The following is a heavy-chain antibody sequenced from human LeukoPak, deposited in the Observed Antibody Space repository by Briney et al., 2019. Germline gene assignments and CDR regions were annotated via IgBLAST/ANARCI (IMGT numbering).Heavy chain of an antibody. CDR2: ISSSSSYI. CDR3: AREMTTGDNFDY. J-gene: IGHJ4*02. CDR1: GFTFSSYS. Sequence: KPGGPLRLSCAASGFTFSSYSMNWVRQAPGKGLEWISSISSSSSYIYYADSVKGRFTISRDNAKNSLYLQMNSLRAEDTAVYYCAREMTTGDNFDYWGQGTLVTVSS. V-gene: IGHV3-21*01. D-gene: IGHD4-11*01.